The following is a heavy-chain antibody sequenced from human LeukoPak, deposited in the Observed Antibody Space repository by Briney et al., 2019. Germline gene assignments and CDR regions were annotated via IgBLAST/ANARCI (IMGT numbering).Heavy chain of an antibody. CDR1: GFGLDGYT. Sequence: GGSLRLSCAASGFGLDGYTMHWVRQFPGKGLEWVSLINWNGDETYYSDSVKGRFTISRDNSKNSLYLQMNSLRAEDTALYYCAKDKGELGGLDYWGQGTLVTVSS. V-gene: IGHV3-43*01. D-gene: IGHD3-10*01. CDR3: AKDKGELGGLDY. J-gene: IGHJ4*02. CDR2: INWNGDET.